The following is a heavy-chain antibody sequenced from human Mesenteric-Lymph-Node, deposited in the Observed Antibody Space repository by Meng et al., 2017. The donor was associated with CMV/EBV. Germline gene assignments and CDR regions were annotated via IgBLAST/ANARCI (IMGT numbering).Heavy chain of an antibody. V-gene: IGHV3-21*01. J-gene: IGHJ4*02. CDR3: ARDTTSSWYYNNRFDY. CDR1: GFTFNTYT. Sequence: GESLKISCAASGFTFNTYTMNWVRQAPGKGLEWVSSISSGGTYIQYADSVKGRFTISRDNAKNALYLQLNSLRAEDTAVYYCARDTTSSWYYNNRFDYWGQGTLVTVSS. CDR2: ISSGGTYI. D-gene: IGHD6-19*01.